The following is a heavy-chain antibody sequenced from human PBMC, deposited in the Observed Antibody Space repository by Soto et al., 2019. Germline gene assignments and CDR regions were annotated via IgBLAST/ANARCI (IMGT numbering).Heavy chain of an antibody. CDR1: GFTFSSYA. J-gene: IGHJ6*02. CDR3: AREIGFRKDTAMVSGYYYYGMDV. D-gene: IGHD5-18*01. V-gene: IGHV3-30-3*01. CDR2: ISYDGSNK. Sequence: GGSLRLSCAASGFTFSSYAMHWVRQAPGKGLEWVAVISYDGSNKYYADSVKGRFTISRDNSKNTLYLQMNSLRAEDTAVYYCAREIGFRKDTAMVSGYYYYGMDVWGQGTTVTVSS.